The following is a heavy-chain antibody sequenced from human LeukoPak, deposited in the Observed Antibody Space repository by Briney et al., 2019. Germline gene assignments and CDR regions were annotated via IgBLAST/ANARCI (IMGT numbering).Heavy chain of an antibody. Sequence: GASVKVSCKASGYTFTGYYMHWVRQAPGQGLEWMGRINPNSGGTNYAQKFQGRVTMTRDTSISTAYMELSGLRSDDTAVYYCASTDRYSSSSEIFDYWGQGTLVTASS. CDR1: GYTFTGYY. V-gene: IGHV1-2*06. CDR3: ASTDRYSSSSEIFDY. J-gene: IGHJ4*02. D-gene: IGHD6-6*01. CDR2: INPNSGGT.